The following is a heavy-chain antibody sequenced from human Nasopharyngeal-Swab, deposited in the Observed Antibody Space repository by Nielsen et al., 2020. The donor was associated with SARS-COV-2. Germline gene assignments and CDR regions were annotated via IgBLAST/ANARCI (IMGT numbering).Heavy chain of an antibody. V-gene: IGHV3-30*03. CDR2: ISYDGSNK. J-gene: IGHJ4*02. CDR1: GFTFSSYG. CDR3: ALAVYDYIDY. D-gene: IGHD5/OR15-5a*01. Sequence: GESLKISCAASGFTFSSYGMHWARQAPGKGLEWVVVISYDGSNKYYADSVKGRFTISRDNSKNTLYLQMNSLRAEDTAVYYCALAVYDYIDYWGQGTLVTVSS.